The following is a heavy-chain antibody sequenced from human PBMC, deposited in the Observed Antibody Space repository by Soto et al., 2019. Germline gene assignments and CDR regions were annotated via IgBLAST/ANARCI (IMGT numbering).Heavy chain of an antibody. CDR2: IFHSGNA. D-gene: IGHD2-15*01. CDR3: ARAHAPTLPFDY. Sequence: SETLSLTCTVSGGSIRNVYWSWIRQAPGKGLEWIGFIFHSGNAKYNPSLRSRVTISVDTSKNQFSLSLDSVTAADTAVYFCARAHAPTLPFDYWGQGTLVNVSS. J-gene: IGHJ4*01. V-gene: IGHV4-59*01. CDR1: GGSIRNVY.